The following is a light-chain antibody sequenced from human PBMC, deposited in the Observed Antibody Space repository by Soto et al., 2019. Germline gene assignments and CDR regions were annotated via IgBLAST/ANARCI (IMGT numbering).Light chain of an antibody. J-gene: IGKJ4*01. CDR3: QQYGGSPRVT. V-gene: IGKV3-20*01. Sequence: EIVLTQSPGTLSLSPGERATLSCRASQSVSSNYFAWYQQTPGQAPRLLIYGASSRATGIPDRFIGSGSGTDFTLTISRLEPEDFAVYYCQQYGGSPRVTFGGGTKVEIK. CDR2: GAS. CDR1: QSVSSNY.